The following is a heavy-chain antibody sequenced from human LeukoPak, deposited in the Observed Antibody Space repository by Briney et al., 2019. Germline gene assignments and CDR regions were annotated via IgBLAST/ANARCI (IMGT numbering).Heavy chain of an antibody. CDR1: GGSISSYY. V-gene: IGHV4-59*01. D-gene: IGHD3-3*01. J-gene: IGHJ4*02. Sequence: SVTLSLTCTVSGGSISSYYWSWIRQPPGKGLEWIGYIYYSGSTNYNPSLKSRVTISVDTSKNQFSLKLSSVTAADTAVYYCARAYDFWSGYDYWGQGTLVTVSS. CDR2: IYYSGST. CDR3: ARAYDFWSGYDY.